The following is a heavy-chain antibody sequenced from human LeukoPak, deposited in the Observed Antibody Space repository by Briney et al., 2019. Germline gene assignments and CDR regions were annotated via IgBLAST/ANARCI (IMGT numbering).Heavy chain of an antibody. V-gene: IGHV3-21*01. J-gene: IGHJ4*02. D-gene: IGHD5-18*01. Sequence: GGSLRLSCAASGFIFSVYCMIWVRQAPGRGLEWVSSISGCSNYIHCADSLKGRFTISRDNAKNSLYLHMNSLRAEDTAVYYCAKPPNSYGFDYWGQGTLVTVSS. CDR2: ISGCSNYI. CDR3: AKPPNSYGFDY. CDR1: GFIFSVYC.